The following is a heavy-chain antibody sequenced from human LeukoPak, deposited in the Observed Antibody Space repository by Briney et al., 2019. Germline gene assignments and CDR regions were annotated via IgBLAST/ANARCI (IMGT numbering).Heavy chain of an antibody. CDR1: GGTFSSYA. CDR3: ARAPYSSSWYSVQGDAFDI. CDR2: IIPILGIA. J-gene: IGHJ3*02. V-gene: IGHV1-69*04. Sequence: SVKVSCKASGGTFSSYAISWVRQAPGQGLEWMGRIIPILGIANYAQKFQGRVTITADESTSTAYMELSSLRSEDTAVYYCARAPYSSSWYSVQGDAFDIWGQGTMVTVSS. D-gene: IGHD6-13*01.